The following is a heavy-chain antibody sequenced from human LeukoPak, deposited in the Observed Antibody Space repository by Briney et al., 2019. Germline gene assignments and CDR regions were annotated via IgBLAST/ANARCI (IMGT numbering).Heavy chain of an antibody. V-gene: IGHV4-59*01. CDR1: GGSIRSYY. J-gene: IGHJ5*02. D-gene: IGHD1-1*01. CDR2: IYYSGST. Sequence: SETLSLTCTVSGGSIRSYYWSWIRQPPGKGLEWIGYIYYSGSTNYNPSLKNRVTISVDTSKNQFSLKLSSVTAADTAVYYCARSSLESSGWFDPWGQGTLVTVSS. CDR3: ARSSLESSGWFDP.